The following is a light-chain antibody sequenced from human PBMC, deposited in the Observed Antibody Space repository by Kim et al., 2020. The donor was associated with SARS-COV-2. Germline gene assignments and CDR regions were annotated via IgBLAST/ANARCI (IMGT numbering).Light chain of an antibody. CDR3: QAWDSSTGV. CDR2: QDS. V-gene: IGLV3-1*01. J-gene: IGLJ3*02. CDR1: KLGDKY. Sequence: SLATGRTASITCSGDKLGDKYACWYQQKPGQSPVLVIYQDSKRPSGIPERFSGSNSGNTATLTISGTQAMDEADYYCQAWDSSTGVFGGGTQLTVL.